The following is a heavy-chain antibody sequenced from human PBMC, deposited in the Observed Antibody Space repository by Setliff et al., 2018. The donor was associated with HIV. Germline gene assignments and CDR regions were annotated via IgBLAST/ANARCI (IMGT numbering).Heavy chain of an antibody. J-gene: IGHJ4*02. V-gene: IGHV4-61*02. CDR2: IYTSGST. Sequence: SETLSLTCTVSGGSISSGSYYWSWIRQPAGKGLEWIGRIYTSGSTNYNPSLKSRVTISVDTSKNQFSLKLSSVTAADAAVYYCARDVMEYFGYYFDLWGQGTLVTVSS. CDR1: GGSISSGSYY. D-gene: IGHD2-8*01. CDR3: ARDVMEYFGYYFDL.